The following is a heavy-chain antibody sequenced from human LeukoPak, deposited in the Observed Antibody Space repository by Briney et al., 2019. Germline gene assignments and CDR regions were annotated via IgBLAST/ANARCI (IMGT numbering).Heavy chain of an antibody. Sequence: SETLSLTCTVSGGSISSSSYYWGWLRQPPGKGLEWIGSIYYSGSTYYNPSLKSRVTISVDTSKNQFSLKLSSVTAADTAVYYCARRIRKGYYFDYWGQGTLVTVSS. J-gene: IGHJ4*02. V-gene: IGHV4-39*01. CDR2: IYYSGST. CDR3: ARRIRKGYYFDY. CDR1: GGSISSSSYY.